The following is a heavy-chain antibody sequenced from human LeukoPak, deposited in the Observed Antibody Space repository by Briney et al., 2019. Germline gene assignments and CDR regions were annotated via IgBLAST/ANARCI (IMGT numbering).Heavy chain of an antibody. CDR3: ARVPYSGYEFAIDS. J-gene: IGHJ4*02. V-gene: IGHV4-59*01. Sequence: SETLSLTCTVSGGSISSYYWSWIRQPPGKGLEWLGYIHYSGNTDYNPSLKSRVTMSLHTSENQFSLKLSSVTAADTAVYYCARVPYSGYEFAIDSWGQGTLVTVSS. CDR1: GGSISSYY. D-gene: IGHD5-12*01. CDR2: IHYSGNT.